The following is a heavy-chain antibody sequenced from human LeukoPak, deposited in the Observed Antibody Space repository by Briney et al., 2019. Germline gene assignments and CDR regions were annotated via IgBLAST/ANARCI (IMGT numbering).Heavy chain of an antibody. V-gene: IGHV4-59*12. CDR1: GGSFSTYY. D-gene: IGHD3-16*01. CDR3: ARAVITFGGAVAKGFDC. J-gene: IGHJ4*02. Sequence: SETLSLTCTASGGSFSTYYWSWIRQPPGKGLEWIGYIYYSGSTDYNPSLESRVTMSLDTSKNQFSLNLSSVTAADTAIYYCARAVITFGGAVAKGFDCWGQGTLLTVSS. CDR2: IYYSGST.